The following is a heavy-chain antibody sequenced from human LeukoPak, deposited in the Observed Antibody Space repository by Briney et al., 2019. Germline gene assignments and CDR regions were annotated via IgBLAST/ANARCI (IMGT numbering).Heavy chain of an antibody. CDR3: ARQSCSSEYYYGIDV. V-gene: IGHV6-1*01. CDR1: GDSVSSNSAA. CDR2: TYYRSKWYY. Sequence: SQTLSLTCAISGDSVSSNSAAWNWIRQSPSRGLEWLGRTYYRSKWYYDYAVSVKSRMTVNPDTSKNQFSLQLNSVTPEDAAVNYCARQSCSSEYYYGIDVWAQGTTVTVSS. D-gene: IGHD2/OR15-2a*01. J-gene: IGHJ6*02.